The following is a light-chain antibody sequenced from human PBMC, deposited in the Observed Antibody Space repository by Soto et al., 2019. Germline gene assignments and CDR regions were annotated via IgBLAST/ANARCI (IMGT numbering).Light chain of an antibody. J-gene: IGLJ2*01. Sequence: QLVLTQPPSASGTPGQRVTISCSGSVSSIGTNTVNWYRQLQGTAPKLLIYGNNQRPSGVPNRFSGSKSGTSASLGISGLQAEDEDDYYCAAWDGSLNNVVFGGGTQLTVL. CDR1: VSSIGTNT. CDR3: AAWDGSLNNVV. CDR2: GNN. V-gene: IGLV1-44*01.